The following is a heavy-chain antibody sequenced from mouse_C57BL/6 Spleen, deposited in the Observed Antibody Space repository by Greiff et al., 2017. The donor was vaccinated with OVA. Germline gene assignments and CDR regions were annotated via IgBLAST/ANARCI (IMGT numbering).Heavy chain of an antibody. CDR2: IDPSDSYT. D-gene: IGHD1-1*01. J-gene: IGHJ2*01. V-gene: IGHV1-69*01. CDR1: GYTFTSYW. CDR3: TREHYYSSSDYFDY. Sequence: QVQLQQPGAELVMPGASVKLSCKASGYTFTSYWMHWVKQRPGQGLEWIGEIDPSDSYTNYNQKFKGKSTLTVDKSSSTAYMQLSSLTSEDSAYYYCTREHYYSSSDYFDYWGQGTTLTVSS.